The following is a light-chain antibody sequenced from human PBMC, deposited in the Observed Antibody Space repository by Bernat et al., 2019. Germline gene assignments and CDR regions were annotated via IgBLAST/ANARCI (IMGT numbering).Light chain of an antibody. CDR1: QSVLYSSNNKNY. V-gene: IGKV4-1*01. J-gene: IGKJ1*01. Sequence: DIVMTQSPDSLAVSLGERATINCKSSQSVLYSSNNKNYLAWYQQKPGQPPKLLIYWASTRASGVPDRFSGSGSGTDFPLTISSLQAEDVAVYYCQQYYSTPHTFGQGTKVEIK. CDR3: QQYYSTPHT. CDR2: WAS.